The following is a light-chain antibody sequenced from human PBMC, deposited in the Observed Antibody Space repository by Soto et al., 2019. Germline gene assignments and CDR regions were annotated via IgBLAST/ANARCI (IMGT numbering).Light chain of an antibody. V-gene: IGLV2-14*01. J-gene: IGLJ1*01. Sequence: QSALTQPDSESGSPGQSITISCSGTSXDIGSYDYVSWYQQHPGKAPNLIIYEDTDRPSGVSNRFSGSKSGNTASLTISGLQAEDDSDYDCSSITRTIPRLCGCEIKVA. CDR3: SSITRTIPRL. CDR1: SXDIGSYDY. CDR2: EDT.